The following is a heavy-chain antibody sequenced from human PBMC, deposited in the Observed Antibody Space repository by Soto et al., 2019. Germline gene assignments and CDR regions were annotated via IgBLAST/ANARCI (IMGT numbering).Heavy chain of an antibody. Sequence: QVQLVESGGGVVQPGRSLRLSCAASGFTFSSYAMHWVRQAPGKGLEWVAVISYDGSNKYYADSVKGRFTISRDNSKNPLYLQMNSLRAEDTAVYYCASSPIGDTAMVLFDYWGQGTLVTVSS. CDR1: GFTFSSYA. CDR2: ISYDGSNK. CDR3: ASSPIGDTAMVLFDY. D-gene: IGHD5-18*01. J-gene: IGHJ4*02. V-gene: IGHV3-30-3*01.